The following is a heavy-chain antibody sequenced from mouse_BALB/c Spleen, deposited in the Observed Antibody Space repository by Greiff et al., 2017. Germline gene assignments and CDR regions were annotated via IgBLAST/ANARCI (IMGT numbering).Heavy chain of an antibody. D-gene: IGHD2-5*01. V-gene: IGHV5-4*02. CDR3: ARGDSNAWFAY. CDR1: GFTFSDYY. Sequence: EVQLVESGGGLVKPGGSLKLSCAASGFTFSDYYMYWVRQTPEKRLEWVANISDGGSYTYYPDSVKGPFTISRDNAKNNLYLQISSLKSEDTAMYYCARGDSNAWFAYWGQGTLVTVSA. J-gene: IGHJ3*01. CDR2: ISDGGSYT.